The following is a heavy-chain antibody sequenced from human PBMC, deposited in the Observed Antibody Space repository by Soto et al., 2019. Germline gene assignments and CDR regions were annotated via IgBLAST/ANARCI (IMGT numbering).Heavy chain of an antibody. J-gene: IGHJ5*02. CDR2: INHSGST. CDR1: GWSFSGYY. CDR3: ARGGGCSSTSCSNNWFDP. Sequence: SETLSLTCAVYGWSFSGYYWSWIRQPPGKGLEWIGEINHSGSTNYNPSLKSRVTISVDTSKNQFSLKLSSVTAADMAVYYCARGGGCSSTSCSNNWFDPWGQGTLVTVSS. V-gene: IGHV4-34*01. D-gene: IGHD2-2*01.